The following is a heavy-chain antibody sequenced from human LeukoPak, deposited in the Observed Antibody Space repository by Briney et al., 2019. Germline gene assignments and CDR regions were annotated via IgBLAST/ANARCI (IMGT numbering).Heavy chain of an antibody. CDR2: INHSGST. V-gene: IGHV4-39*01. D-gene: IGHD3-9*01. CDR1: GDSISSDDYY. J-gene: IGHJ4*02. CDR3: ARHDILTGLD. Sequence: PSETLSLTCTVSGDSISSDDYYWSWIRQPPGKGLEWIGEINHSGSTNYNPSLKSRVTISVDTSKNQFSLKLSSVTAADTAVYYCARHDILTGLDWGQGTLVTVSS.